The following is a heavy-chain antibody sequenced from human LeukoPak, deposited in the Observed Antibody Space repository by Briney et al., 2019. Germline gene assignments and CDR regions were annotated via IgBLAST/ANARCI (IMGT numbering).Heavy chain of an antibody. Sequence: GGSLRLSCAASGFTFSSYWMSWVRQAPGKGLEWVANVKQDGSEKYYVDSVKGRFTISRDNAKNSLYLQMNSLRAEDTAVYYCARPPLYGSGSYYFDYWGQGTLVTVSS. D-gene: IGHD3-10*01. CDR3: ARPPLYGSGSYYFDY. J-gene: IGHJ4*02. V-gene: IGHV3-7*01. CDR2: VKQDGSEK. CDR1: GFTFSSYW.